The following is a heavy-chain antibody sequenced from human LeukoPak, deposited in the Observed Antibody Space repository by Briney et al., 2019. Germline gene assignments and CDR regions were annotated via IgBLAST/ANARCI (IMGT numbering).Heavy chain of an antibody. CDR3: ARLLVTAIPEYYFDY. V-gene: IGHV1-69*04. CDR1: GGTFSSYA. J-gene: IGHJ4*02. CDR2: IIPILGIA. Sequence: SVKVSCKASGGTFSSYAISWVRQAPGQGLEWMGRIIPILGIANYAQKFQGRVTITADKSTSTAYMELSSLRSEDTAVYYCARLLVTAIPEYYFDYWGQGTLVTVSS. D-gene: IGHD2-21*02.